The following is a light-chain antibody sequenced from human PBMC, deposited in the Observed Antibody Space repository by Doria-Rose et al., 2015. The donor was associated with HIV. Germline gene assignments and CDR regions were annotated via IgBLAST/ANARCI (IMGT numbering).Light chain of an antibody. CDR1: QSFSSTY. Sequence: TQSPGTLSLSPGERATLSCRASQSFSSTYLAWYQQKPGQAPSLLIYDGSTRATGIPDRFSASGSGTDFTLSINRLEPDHFALYYCLQYVSSWSFGQGPTVEF. CDR3: LQYVSSWS. CDR2: DGS. J-gene: IGKJ1*01. V-gene: IGKV3-20*01.